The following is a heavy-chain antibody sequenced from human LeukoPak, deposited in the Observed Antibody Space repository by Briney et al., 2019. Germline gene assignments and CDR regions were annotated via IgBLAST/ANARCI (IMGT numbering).Heavy chain of an antibody. CDR2: ISGSGVST. J-gene: IGHJ4*02. CDR3: AKVPYYDFWSGHFPYFDD. Sequence: PGGSLRLSCEASGFTFSSSAMSWVRQAPGKGLEWVSAISGSGVSTYYADSVEGQFTISRDNSKNTLYLQMNSLRAEDTAVYYCAKVPYYDFWSGHFPYFDDWGQGTLVTVSS. CDR1: GFTFSSSA. V-gene: IGHV3-23*01. D-gene: IGHD3-3*01.